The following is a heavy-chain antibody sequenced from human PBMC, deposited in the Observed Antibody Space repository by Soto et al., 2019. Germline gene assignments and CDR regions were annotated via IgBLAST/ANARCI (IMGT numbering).Heavy chain of an antibody. CDR3: ARTYSNYAYYYYYMDF. V-gene: IGHV4-59*08. J-gene: IGHJ6*03. Sequence: SETLSLTCTVSGGSISGYYWSWIRQPPGKGLEWIGYIYYTGSTNYNPSLKSRVTISVDTSKNQLSLKLSSVTAADTAVYYCARTYSNYAYYYYYMDFWGKGTTVTVSS. CDR2: IYYTGST. D-gene: IGHD4-4*01. CDR1: GGSISGYY.